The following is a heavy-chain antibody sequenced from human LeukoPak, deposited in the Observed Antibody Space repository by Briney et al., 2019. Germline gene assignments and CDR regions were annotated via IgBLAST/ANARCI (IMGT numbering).Heavy chain of an antibody. V-gene: IGHV4-4*02. J-gene: IGHJ4*02. D-gene: IGHD3-9*01. CDR1: GGSISSSNW. CDR3: ASVKYYGILTPLYYFDY. Sequence: PSETLSLTCAVSGGSISSSNWWSWVRQPPGKGLEWIGEIYHSGSTNYNPSLKSRVTISVDKSKNQFSLKLSSVTAADTAVYYCASVKYYGILTPLYYFDYWGQGTLVTVSS. CDR2: IYHSGST.